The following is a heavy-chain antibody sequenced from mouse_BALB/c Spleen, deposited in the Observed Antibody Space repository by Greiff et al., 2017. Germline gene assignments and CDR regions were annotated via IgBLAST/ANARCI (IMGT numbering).Heavy chain of an antibody. CDR1: GYTFTSYW. CDR3: AREGTYVYYAMDY. CDR2: IYPGDGDT. V-gene: IGHV1-87*01. J-gene: IGHJ4*01. Sequence: VQLQQSGAELARPGASVKLSCKASGYTFTSYWMQWVKQRPGQGLEWIGAIYPGDGDTRYTQKFKGKATLTADKSSSTAYMQLSSLASEDSAVYYCAREGTYVYYAMDYWGQGTSVTVSS. D-gene: IGHD5-1*01.